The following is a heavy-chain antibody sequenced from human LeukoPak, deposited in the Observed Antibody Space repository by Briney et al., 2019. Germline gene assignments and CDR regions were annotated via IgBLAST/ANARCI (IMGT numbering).Heavy chain of an antibody. V-gene: IGHV3-11*01. Sequence: GGSLRLSCAASGFTLSDYYMSWIRQAPGKGLEWVSYIDSSGSTIYYADSVKGRFTISRDNAKNSLYLQMNSLRAEDTAVYYCAKEDTASDAFDIWGQGTMVTVSS. CDR3: AKEDTASDAFDI. D-gene: IGHD5-18*01. CDR1: GFTLSDYY. CDR2: IDSSGSTI. J-gene: IGHJ3*02.